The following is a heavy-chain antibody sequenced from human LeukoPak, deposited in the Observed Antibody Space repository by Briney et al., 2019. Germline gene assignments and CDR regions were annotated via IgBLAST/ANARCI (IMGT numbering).Heavy chain of an antibody. CDR2: IYTSGST. CDR1: GGSISSGSYY. J-gene: IGHJ6*03. Sequence: SQTLPLTCTVSGGSISSGSYYWSWIRQPAGKGLEWIGRIYTSGSTNYNPSLKSRVTISVDTSKNQFSLKLSSVTAADTAVYYCAREGDYYYYMDVWGKGTTVTISS. CDR3: AREGDYYYYMDV. V-gene: IGHV4-61*02.